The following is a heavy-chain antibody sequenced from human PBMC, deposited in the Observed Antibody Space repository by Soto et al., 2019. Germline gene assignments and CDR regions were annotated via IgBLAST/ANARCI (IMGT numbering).Heavy chain of an antibody. J-gene: IGHJ6*01. D-gene: IGHD5-18*01. CDR3: ARXQQYSYVYYYYYSGMDV. CDR2: ISAYNGNT. CDR1: GYTFTSCG. V-gene: IGHV1-18*01. Sequence: GFAVKVSCKASGYTFTSCGIGWVGLDPGKGLEWMGWISAYNGNTNYAQKLQGRVTMTTDTSTSTAYMEVRSLRSDDTAVYYCARXQQYSYVYYYYYSGMDVWGQGTTVTVSS.